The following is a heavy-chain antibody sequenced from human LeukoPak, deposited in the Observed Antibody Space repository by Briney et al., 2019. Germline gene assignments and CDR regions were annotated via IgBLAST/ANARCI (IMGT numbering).Heavy chain of an antibody. CDR1: GVSFSGYY. CDR2: INHSGST. J-gene: IGHJ3*02. V-gene: IGHV4-34*01. CDR3: ARGYRMDAFDI. Sequence: SETLSLTCAVYGVSFSGYYWSWIRQPPGKGLEWIGEINHSGSTNYNPSLKSRVTISVDTSKNQFSPKLSSVTAADTAVYYCARGYRMDAFDIWGQGTMVTVSS. D-gene: IGHD3-16*02.